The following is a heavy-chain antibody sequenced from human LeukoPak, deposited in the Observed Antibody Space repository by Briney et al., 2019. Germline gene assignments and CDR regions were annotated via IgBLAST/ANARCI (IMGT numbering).Heavy chain of an antibody. CDR2: INHSGKT. J-gene: IGHJ3*01. CDR1: GWSFNDFY. Sequence: SETLSLPCEVYGWSFNDFYWTWIRQSPGKGLEWIGEINHSGKTNYNPSLEGRVTISVDTSKIQVSLGVNSLTAAHTATYYGARGLGVVVGDAFDVWGQGTTVAGSS. V-gene: IGHV4-34*01. D-gene: IGHD3-22*01. CDR3: ARGLGVVVGDAFDV.